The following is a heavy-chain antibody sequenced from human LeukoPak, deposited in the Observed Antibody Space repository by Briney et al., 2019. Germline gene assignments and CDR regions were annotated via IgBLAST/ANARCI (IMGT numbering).Heavy chain of an antibody. D-gene: IGHD1/OR15-1a*01. V-gene: IGHV4-59*08. CDR1: GGSISTYY. CDR2: IPYSGST. CDR3: ARSIIGTRSKFDY. J-gene: IGHJ4*02. Sequence: SETLSLTCTVSGGSISTYYWSWIRQPPGKGLEWIGYIPYSGSTNYNPSLKSRVTISLDTSKNQFALKLTSVTAADTAVYYCARSIIGTRSKFDYWGQGTLVTVSS.